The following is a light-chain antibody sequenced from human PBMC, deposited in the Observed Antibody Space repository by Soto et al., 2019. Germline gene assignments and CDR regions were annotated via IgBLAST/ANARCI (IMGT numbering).Light chain of an antibody. CDR1: QGTRND. Sequence: AIQMTQSRSSLSASVGDRVTITCLASQGTRNDLGWYQQKPGKAPKLLVYGASSLQSGVPSSFNVSGSGTDFTLTISSLQPEDFTTYYCLPDYYCPWSFGQGTEVEVK. CDR3: LPDYYCPWS. V-gene: IGKV1-6*01. CDR2: GAS. J-gene: IGKJ1*01.